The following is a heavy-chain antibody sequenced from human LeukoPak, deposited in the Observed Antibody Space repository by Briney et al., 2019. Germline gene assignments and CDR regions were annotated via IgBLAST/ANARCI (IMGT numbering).Heavy chain of an antibody. Sequence: PSETQSLTCSVSGGAIGSDGYYWNWIRQHPGKGLEWIGYIYYSGSASYNPSLKSRVTISVDTSKNQFSLRLSSVTAADTAVYYCARGRFYGFSGDSWGQGSLVTVSS. CDR3: ARGRFYGFSGDS. CDR2: IYYSGSA. J-gene: IGHJ4*02. V-gene: IGHV4-31*03. CDR1: GGAIGSDGYY. D-gene: IGHD3-10*01.